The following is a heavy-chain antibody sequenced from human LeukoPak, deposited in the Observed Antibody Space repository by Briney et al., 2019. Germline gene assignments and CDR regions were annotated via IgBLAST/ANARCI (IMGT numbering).Heavy chain of an antibody. CDR3: ARDQYCSSTSCYPHNWFDP. CDR2: INPNSGGT. Sequence: EASVKVSCKASGFTFTGYYIHWVRQAPGQGLEWMGWINPNSGGTNYAQKFQGRVTMTRDTSISTAYMELSRLRSDDTAVYYCARDQYCSSTSCYPHNWFDPWGQGTLVTVSS. J-gene: IGHJ5*02. CDR1: GFTFTGYY. D-gene: IGHD2-2*01. V-gene: IGHV1-2*02.